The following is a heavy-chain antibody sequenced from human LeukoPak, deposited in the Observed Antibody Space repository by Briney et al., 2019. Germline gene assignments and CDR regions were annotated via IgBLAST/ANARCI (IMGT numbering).Heavy chain of an antibody. V-gene: IGHV3-23*01. D-gene: IGHD1-7*01. Sequence: GGSLRLSCAASGFTFSNYKMHWVRQAPGKGLEWVSVISGSGNSIYYADSVKGRFTVSRDNSKSTLYLQMNSLRAEDTAVYYCAKDPRTNLDYWGQGTLVTVSS. CDR3: AKDPRTNLDY. CDR2: ISGSGNSI. J-gene: IGHJ4*02. CDR1: GFTFSNYK.